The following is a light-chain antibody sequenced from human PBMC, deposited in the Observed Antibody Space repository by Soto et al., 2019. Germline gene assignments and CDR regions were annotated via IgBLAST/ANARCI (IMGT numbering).Light chain of an antibody. J-gene: IGKJ4*01. Sequence: EIVLTQSPDTLSLSPGERATLSCRASQSVRSNYLAWYQQKPGQAPRFLIYDASSRATGIPDRFSGSGSGTDFTLTISRLEPEDFAVYYCPQYGSSPLTFGGGTKVEIK. CDR1: QSVRSNY. CDR2: DAS. V-gene: IGKV3-20*01. CDR3: PQYGSSPLT.